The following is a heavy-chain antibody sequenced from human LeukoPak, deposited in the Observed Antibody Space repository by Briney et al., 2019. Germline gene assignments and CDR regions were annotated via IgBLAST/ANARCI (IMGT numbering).Heavy chain of an antibody. CDR1: GYTFTSYY. D-gene: IGHD3-16*01. J-gene: IGHJ4*02. Sequence: ASVKVSCKASGYTFTSYYMHWVRQAPEQGLEWMGIINPSGGSTSYAQKFQGRVTMTRDTSTGTVYMELSSLGPEDTAVYYCARDFGEMVPLYWGQGTLVTVSS. V-gene: IGHV1-46*01. CDR2: INPSGGST. CDR3: ARDFGEMVPLY.